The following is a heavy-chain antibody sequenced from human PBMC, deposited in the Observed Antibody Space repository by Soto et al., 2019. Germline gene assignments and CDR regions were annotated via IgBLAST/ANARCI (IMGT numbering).Heavy chain of an antibody. J-gene: IGHJ6*02. CDR3: ARARYSSWHASYYYGMDV. Sequence: GGSLRLSCAASGFTFSSYSMNWVRQAPGKGLEWVSSISSSSSYIYYADSVKGRFTISRDNAKNSLYLQMNSLRAEDTAVYYCARARYSSWHASYYYGMDVWGQGTTVTVSS. V-gene: IGHV3-21*01. CDR2: ISSSSSYI. CDR1: GFTFSSYS. D-gene: IGHD6-13*01.